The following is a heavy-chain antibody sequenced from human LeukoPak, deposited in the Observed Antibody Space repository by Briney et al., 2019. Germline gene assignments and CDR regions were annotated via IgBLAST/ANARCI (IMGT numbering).Heavy chain of an antibody. Sequence: GGSLRLSCAASGFTFSSYDMSWVRQAPGKGLEWVSAISGSGGSTYYADSVKGRFTISRDNSKNTLYLQMNSLRAEDTAVYYCAKDQYYDSSGQYYFDYWGQGTLVTVSS. D-gene: IGHD3-22*01. V-gene: IGHV3-23*01. CDR2: ISGSGGST. CDR1: GFTFSSYD. J-gene: IGHJ4*02. CDR3: AKDQYYDSSGQYYFDY.